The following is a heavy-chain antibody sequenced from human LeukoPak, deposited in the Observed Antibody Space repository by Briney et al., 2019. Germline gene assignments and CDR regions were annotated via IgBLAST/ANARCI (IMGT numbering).Heavy chain of an antibody. CDR2: IYPGDSDT. D-gene: IGHD3-22*01. V-gene: IGHV5-51*01. CDR1: GYSFTSHW. CDR3: ARLAYYYDSSGYYS. J-gene: IGHJ4*02. Sequence: GESLKISCNGSGYSFTSHWIGWVRQMPGKGLEWMGIIYPGDSDTRYSPSFQGQVIISADKSISTAYLQWSSLKASDTAMYYCARLAYYYDSSGYYSWGQGTLVTVSS.